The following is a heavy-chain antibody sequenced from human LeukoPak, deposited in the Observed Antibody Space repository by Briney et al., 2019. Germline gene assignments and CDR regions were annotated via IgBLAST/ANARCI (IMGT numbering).Heavy chain of an antibody. CDR1: GFTFRSYG. V-gene: IGHV3-30*18. CDR3: AKDIEEWLVKGGGCFDY. Sequence: PGGSLRLSCAASGFTFRSYGMHWVRQAPGKGLEWVAVISYDGSNKYYADSVKGRFTISRDNSKNTLYLQMNSLRAEDTAVYYCAKDIEEWLVKGGGCFDYWGQGTLVTVSS. J-gene: IGHJ4*02. CDR2: ISYDGSNK. D-gene: IGHD6-19*01.